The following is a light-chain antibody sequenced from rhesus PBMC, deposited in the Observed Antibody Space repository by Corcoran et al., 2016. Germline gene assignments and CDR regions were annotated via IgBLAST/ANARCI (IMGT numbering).Light chain of an antibody. J-gene: IGKJ2*01. V-gene: IGKV1-74*01. CDR3: QHSYGTPYS. Sequence: DIQITQSPSSLSASVGDRVTITCRASENVKNYLHWYQQKPGKVPKLLIYAASTVQSGGPSRFSGIGTGTDYTFTIRSLQPEDVETYYCQHSYGTPYSFGQGTKVEI. CDR2: AAS. CDR1: ENVKNY.